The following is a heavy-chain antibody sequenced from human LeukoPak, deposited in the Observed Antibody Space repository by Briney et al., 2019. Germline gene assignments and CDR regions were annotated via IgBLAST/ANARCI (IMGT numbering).Heavy chain of an antibody. CDR2: ISSSSSYI. Sequence: GGSLRLSCAASGFTFSAFPMNWVRQAPGKGLEWVSSISSSSSYIYYADSVKGRFTISRDNAKNSLYLQMNSLRAEDTAVYYCARGGYSYGGHRYWGQGTLVTVSS. CDR1: GFTFSAFP. V-gene: IGHV3-21*01. CDR3: ARGGYSYGGHRY. D-gene: IGHD5-18*01. J-gene: IGHJ4*02.